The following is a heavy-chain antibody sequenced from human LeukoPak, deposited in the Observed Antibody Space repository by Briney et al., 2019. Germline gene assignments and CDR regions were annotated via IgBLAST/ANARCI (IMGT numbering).Heavy chain of an antibody. CDR3: ARHGYDFWSGYTSRNWFDP. J-gene: IGHJ5*02. CDR1: GVSLSGHY. D-gene: IGHD3-3*01. CDR2: VSHGGST. Sequence: SETLSLTCAVYGVSLSGHYWSWIRQPPGKGLEWIGEVSHGGSTHYNPSLKSRVTVSVDTSKKQSSLNLTALTAADTAVYYCARHGYDFWSGYTSRNWFDPWGQGTLVTVSS. V-gene: IGHV4-34*01.